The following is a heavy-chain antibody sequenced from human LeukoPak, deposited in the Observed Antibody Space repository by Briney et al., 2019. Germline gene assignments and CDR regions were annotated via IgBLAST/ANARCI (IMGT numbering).Heavy chain of an antibody. CDR1: GGSISSYY. V-gene: IGHV4-59*08. Sequence: KPSETLSLTCTVSGGSISSYYWSWLRQPPGPTLEWIGYISYSGTTNYNPSLKSRVTISEDTFKNQFALKLSSVTAADTAVYYCAKHTTCEYWGQGTLVTVSS. CDR3: AKHTTCEY. CDR2: ISYSGTT. D-gene: IGHD1-1*01. J-gene: IGHJ4*02.